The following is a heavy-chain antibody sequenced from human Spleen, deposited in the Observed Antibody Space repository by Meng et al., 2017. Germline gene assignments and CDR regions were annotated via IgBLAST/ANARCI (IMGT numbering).Heavy chain of an antibody. CDR3: TRDGYLDCSRTNCFDY. J-gene: IGHJ4*02. D-gene: IGHD2-2*01. Sequence: ASVKVSCKASGYTFTSYAMNWVRQAPGQGLEWMGWIDTKTGHPTYAQGFTGRLVFSLDTSVSTTYLQISGLKAADTAVYYCTRDGYLDCSRTNCFDYWGQGALVTVSS. CDR2: IDTKTGHP. V-gene: IGHV7-4-1*02. CDR1: GYTFTSYA.